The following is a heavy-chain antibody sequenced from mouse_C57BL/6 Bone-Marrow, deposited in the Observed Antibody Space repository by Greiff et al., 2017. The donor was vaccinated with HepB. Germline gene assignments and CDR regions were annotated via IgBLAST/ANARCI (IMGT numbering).Heavy chain of an antibody. CDR1: GYTFTSYW. Sequence: QVQLQQPGAELVKPGASVKMSCKASGYTFTSYWITWVKQRPGQGLEWIGDIYPGSGSTNYNEKLKSKATLTVDTSSSTASMQLSSLTSEDSAVDDCARRRPGYWGQGTTLTVSS. J-gene: IGHJ2*01. CDR3: ARRRPGY. CDR2: IYPGSGST. D-gene: IGHD1-2*01. V-gene: IGHV1-55*01.